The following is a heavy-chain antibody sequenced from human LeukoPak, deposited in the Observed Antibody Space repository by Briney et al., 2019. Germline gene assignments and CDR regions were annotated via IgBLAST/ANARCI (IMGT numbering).Heavy chain of an antibody. CDR1: GFTFISYA. D-gene: IGHD6-19*01. V-gene: IGHV3-23*01. Sequence: GGSLRLSCAASGFTFISYAMSWVRQAPGKGLEWVSAISGSGGSTYYADSVKGRFTISRDNSKNTLYLQMNSLRAEDTAVYYCAKGPGGYSSGWYSPGVGYYYYMDVWGKGTTVTVSS. J-gene: IGHJ6*03. CDR3: AKGPGGYSSGWYSPGVGYYYYMDV. CDR2: ISGSGGST.